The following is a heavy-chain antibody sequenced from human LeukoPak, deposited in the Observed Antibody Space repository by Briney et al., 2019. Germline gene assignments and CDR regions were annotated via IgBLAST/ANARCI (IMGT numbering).Heavy chain of an antibody. CDR2: ISYDGSNE. V-gene: IGHV3-30-3*01. CDR3: ARDPLNRRWGSYYFDY. D-gene: IGHD1-14*01. Sequence: GGSLRLSCAASGFTFSSYAMSWVRQAPGKGLEWVALISYDGSNESYEDSVKGRFTISRDNSRSTLYLQMSSLRSEDTAVYYCARDPLNRRWGSYYFDYWGLGTLVTVSS. J-gene: IGHJ4*02. CDR1: GFTFSSYA.